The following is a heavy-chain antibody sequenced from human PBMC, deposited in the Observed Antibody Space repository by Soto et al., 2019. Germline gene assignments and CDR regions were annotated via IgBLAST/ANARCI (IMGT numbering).Heavy chain of an antibody. CDR3: ASVDTAMVGNYGMDV. CDR1: GFTFSSYS. V-gene: IGHV3-48*02. J-gene: IGHJ6*02. CDR2: ISSSSSTI. Sequence: EVQLVESGGGLVQPGGSLRLSCAASGFTFSSYSMNWVRQAPGKGLEWVSYISSSSSTIYYADSVKGRFTISRDNAQNSLYLQMNSLRDEDTAVYYCASVDTAMVGNYGMDVWGQGTTVTVSS. D-gene: IGHD5-18*01.